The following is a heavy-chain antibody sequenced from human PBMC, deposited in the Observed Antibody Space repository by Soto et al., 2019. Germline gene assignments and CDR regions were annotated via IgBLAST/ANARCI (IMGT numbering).Heavy chain of an antibody. CDR1: GFTFCRYA. V-gene: IGHV3-23*01. J-gene: IGHJ4*02. Sequence: GGSLRLSCAASGFTFCRYAMSWVRQAPGKGLEWVSGISDSGGGTYYADSVKGRFTISRDNSKNTLYLQMNSLRAEDTAVYYCAKGSFGELLYPYGYWGQGTLVTVSS. D-gene: IGHD3-10*01. CDR3: AKGSFGELLYPYGY. CDR2: ISDSGGGT.